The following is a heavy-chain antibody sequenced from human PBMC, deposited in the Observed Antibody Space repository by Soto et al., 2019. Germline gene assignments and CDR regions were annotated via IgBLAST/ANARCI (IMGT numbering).Heavy chain of an antibody. Sequence: QVQLVESGGGVVQPGRSLRLSCAASGFTFSSYGMHWVRQAPGKGLEWVAVIWYDGSNKYYADSVKGRFTISRDNSKNTLYLQMNSLRAEDTAVYYCARGPDYSSWYVDYWGQGTLVTVSS. J-gene: IGHJ4*02. D-gene: IGHD6-13*01. V-gene: IGHV3-33*01. CDR2: IWYDGSNK. CDR1: GFTFSSYG. CDR3: ARGPDYSSWYVDY.